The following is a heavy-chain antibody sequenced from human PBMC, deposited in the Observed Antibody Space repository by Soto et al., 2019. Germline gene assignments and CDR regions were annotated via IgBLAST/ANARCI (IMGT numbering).Heavy chain of an antibody. V-gene: IGHV4-39*01. CDR3: ASLPLEGGVNYYGMDV. CDR1: GGSISSSSYY. D-gene: IGHD3-10*01. CDR2: IYYSGST. J-gene: IGHJ6*02. Sequence: KTSETLSLTCTVSGGSISSSSYYWGWIRQPPGKGLEWIGSIYYSGSTYYNPSLKSRVTISVDTSKNQFSLKLSSVTAADTAVYYCASLPLEGGVNYYGMDVWGQGTTVTVSS.